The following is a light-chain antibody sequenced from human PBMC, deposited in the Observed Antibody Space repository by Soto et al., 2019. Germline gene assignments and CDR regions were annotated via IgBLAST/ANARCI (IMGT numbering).Light chain of an antibody. CDR3: HQYKNWPPFT. CDR2: GAS. J-gene: IGKJ3*01. Sequence: EIVMTQSPPTLSASPGERVTLSCRASQSVSSDLAWYRQKPGQAPRLLIYGASTRATGIPARFSGSGSGTEFTLTISSLQSEDFAVYYCHQYKNWPPFTFGPGTKV. CDR1: QSVSSD. V-gene: IGKV3-15*01.